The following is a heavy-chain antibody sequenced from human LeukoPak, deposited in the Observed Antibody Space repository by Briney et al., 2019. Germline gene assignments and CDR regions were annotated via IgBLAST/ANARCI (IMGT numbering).Heavy chain of an antibody. J-gene: IGHJ3*02. CDR1: GYSISSGYY. CDR2: IYHSGST. V-gene: IGHV4-38-2*01. D-gene: IGHD6-6*01. CDR3: ARMTEYSSSADAFDI. Sequence: SETLSLTCAVSGYSISSGYYWGWIRQPPGKGLEWIGSIYHSGSTYYNPSLKSRVTISVDTSKNQFSLKLSSVTAADTAVYYCARMTEYSSSADAFDIGGQGTIVTVSS.